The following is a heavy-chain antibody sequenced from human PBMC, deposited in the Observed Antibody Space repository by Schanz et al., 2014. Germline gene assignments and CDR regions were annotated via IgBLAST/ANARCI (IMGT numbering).Heavy chain of an antibody. D-gene: IGHD1-7*01. CDR2: ISGSGGST. CDR1: GFTFSSYA. Sequence: EVQLVESGGGLVQPGGSLRLSCAASGFTFSSYAMSWVRQAPGKGLEWVSAISGSGGSTYYADSVKGRFTISRDNSKNTVYLQMNSLRAEDTAVYFCASLIGTTSAHFYGMDVWGQGTTVTVSS. V-gene: IGHV3-23*04. CDR3: ASLIGTTSAHFYGMDV. J-gene: IGHJ6*02.